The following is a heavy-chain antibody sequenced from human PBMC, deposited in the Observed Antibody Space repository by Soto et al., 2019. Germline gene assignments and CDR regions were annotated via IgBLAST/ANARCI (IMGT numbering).Heavy chain of an antibody. CDR3: ARFWGPMASLVDDF. J-gene: IGHJ4*02. CDR1: GFTFSSYA. D-gene: IGHD3-16*01. V-gene: IGHV3-23*01. CDR2: ISGSGDSA. Sequence: GGSLRLSCAASGFTFSSYAMSWVRQAPGKGLEWVSGISGSGDSASYADSVKGRFTISRDTSTNTLFLQMSSLRPEDTAVYYCARFWGPMASLVDDFWGQGTPVTVSS.